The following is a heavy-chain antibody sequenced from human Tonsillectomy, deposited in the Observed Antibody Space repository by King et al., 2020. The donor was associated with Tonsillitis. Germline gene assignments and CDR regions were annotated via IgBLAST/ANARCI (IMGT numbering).Heavy chain of an antibody. CDR1: GYSFTNHL. D-gene: IGHD3-16*01. V-gene: IGHV5-51*03. J-gene: IGHJ4*02. Sequence: QLVQSGAEVKKPGESLKISCKASGYSFTNHLIGWGRQMPGKGLAGMWLIYPGDSKTRYNPSFQGQVTISADKSISTAYLQWSSLGASDTAMYYCARLGGRDDWGQGTLVTVSS. CDR2: IYPGDSKT. CDR3: ARLGGRDD.